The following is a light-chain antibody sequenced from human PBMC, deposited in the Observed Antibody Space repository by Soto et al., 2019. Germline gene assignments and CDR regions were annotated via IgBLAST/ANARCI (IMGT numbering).Light chain of an antibody. CDR2: GAS. CDR1: QSVSSN. Sequence: EIVMTQSPATLSVSPGERATLSCRASQSVSSNLAWYQQKPGQAPRLLIYGASTRATGIPDRFSGSGSGTDFTLTISRVEPEDFAVYYCQQYSSSPPLTFGGGTKVEIK. V-gene: IGKV3-20*01. CDR3: QQYSSSPPLT. J-gene: IGKJ4*01.